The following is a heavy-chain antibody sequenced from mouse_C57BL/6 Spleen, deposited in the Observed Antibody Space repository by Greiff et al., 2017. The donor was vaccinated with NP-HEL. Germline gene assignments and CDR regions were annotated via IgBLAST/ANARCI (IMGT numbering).Heavy chain of an antibody. Sequence: QVQLKESGPGLVQPSQSLSITCTVSGFSLTSYGVHWVRQSPGKGLEWLGVIWRGGSTDYNAAFMSRLSITKDNSKSQVFFKMNILQADDTAIYYSAKEGATVVAPYYFDYWGQGTTLTVSS. CDR1: GFSLTSYG. CDR2: IWRGGST. D-gene: IGHD1-1*01. CDR3: AKEGATVVAPYYFDY. J-gene: IGHJ2*01. V-gene: IGHV2-5*01.